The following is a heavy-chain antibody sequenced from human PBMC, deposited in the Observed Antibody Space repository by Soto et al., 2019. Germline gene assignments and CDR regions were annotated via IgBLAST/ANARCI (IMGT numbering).Heavy chain of an antibody. J-gene: IGHJ4*02. CDR3: ARDDVYPDNGFAY. Sequence: QVQLVESGGGVVQPGSSLRLLCAASGFTFSEHGMHWVRQAPGKGLEWLAVIVRDGTEQHYADSVKDRFTISRDNSKNTLYLQMNSLRVDDTGVYYCARDDVYPDNGFAYWGPGNLLTVPS. CDR2: IVRDGTEQ. CDR1: GFTFSEHG. V-gene: IGHV3-33*01. D-gene: IGHD1-20*01.